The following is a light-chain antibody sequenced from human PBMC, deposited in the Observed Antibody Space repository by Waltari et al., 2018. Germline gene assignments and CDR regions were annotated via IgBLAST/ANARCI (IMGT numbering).Light chain of an antibody. CDR3: QQYYSTPLT. J-gene: IGKJ4*01. V-gene: IGKV4-1*01. Sequence: DIVMTQSPDSLAVSLGERATINCKSSQNVLYDSNNKNYLAWYQQKPGQPPKLLMYWASTRESGVPDRFSGSGSGTDFTLTISSLQAEDVAVYYCQQYYSTPLTCGGGTKVEIK. CDR1: QNVLYDSNNKNY. CDR2: WAS.